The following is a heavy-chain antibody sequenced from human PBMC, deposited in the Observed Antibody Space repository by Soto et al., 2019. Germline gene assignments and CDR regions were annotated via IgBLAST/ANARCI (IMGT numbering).Heavy chain of an antibody. CDR3: ARTPTRGSSVGHFDY. D-gene: IGHD6-13*01. V-gene: IGHV4-4*07. CDR2: IYTSGIT. Sequence: SETLSLTCTVSVGSIISYYWSWIRQPAGKGLEWIGRIYTSGITNYNPSLKSRVTMSVDTSKNQFSLKLSSVTAADTAVYYCARTPTRGSSVGHFDYWGQGTLVTVSS. J-gene: IGHJ4*02. CDR1: VGSIISYY.